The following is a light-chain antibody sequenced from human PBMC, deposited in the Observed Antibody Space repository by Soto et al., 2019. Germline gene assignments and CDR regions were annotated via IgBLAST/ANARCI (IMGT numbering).Light chain of an antibody. CDR2: WAS. V-gene: IGKV4-1*01. CDR3: QQYYSTPLT. J-gene: IGKJ4*01. Sequence: DFVITQSPDFLAVFLAWRATIKCKSSQRGVATSDSQNYLAWFQQKPGQPPKLLIYWASTRESGVPDRFSGSGSGTDFTLTISSLQAEDVAVYYCQQYYSTPLTFGGGTKVDIK. CDR1: QRGVATSDSQNY.